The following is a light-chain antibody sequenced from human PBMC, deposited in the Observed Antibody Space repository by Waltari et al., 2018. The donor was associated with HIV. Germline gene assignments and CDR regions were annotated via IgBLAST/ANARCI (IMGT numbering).Light chain of an antibody. CDR2: EVS. V-gene: IGLV2-14*01. CDR3: SSYTSTTTL. Sequence: QSALTQPASVSGSPGQSITISCTGTSSDVGGYNYVSWYQQHQGKAHKLMIYEVSNRPSGVSHRFSGSKSGNTASLTISGLQAEDEADYYCSSYTSTTTLFGGGTKLTVL. CDR1: SSDVGGYNY. J-gene: IGLJ2*01.